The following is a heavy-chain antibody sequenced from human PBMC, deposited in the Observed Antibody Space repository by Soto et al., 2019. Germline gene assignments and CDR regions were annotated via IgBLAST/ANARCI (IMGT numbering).Heavy chain of an antibody. Sequence: QVQLVQSGAEVKKPGSSVKVSCKASGGTFSSYAISWVRQAPGQVLEWMGGIIPIFGTANYAQKFQGRVTITADKSTSTAYMELSSLRSEDTAVYYCARGDGSSDAQRYYYGMDVWGQGTTVTVSS. D-gene: IGHD1-26*01. V-gene: IGHV1-69*06. J-gene: IGHJ6*02. CDR3: ARGDGSSDAQRYYYGMDV. CDR2: IIPIFGTA. CDR1: GGTFSSYA.